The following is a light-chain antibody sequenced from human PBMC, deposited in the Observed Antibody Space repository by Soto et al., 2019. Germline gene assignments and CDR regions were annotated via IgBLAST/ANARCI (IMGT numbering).Light chain of an antibody. J-gene: IGKJ2*01. CDR1: QNVDNH. Sequence: EIVLTQSPATLSLSPGERATLSCRASQNVDNHLAWYQQRPGQAPRLLIYDASTRAPGIPARFSGSGSGTDFTLTISSLEPEVCAVYFCQQRSSWLSYTFGQGTKLEI. V-gene: IGKV3-11*01. CDR2: DAS. CDR3: QQRSSWLSYT.